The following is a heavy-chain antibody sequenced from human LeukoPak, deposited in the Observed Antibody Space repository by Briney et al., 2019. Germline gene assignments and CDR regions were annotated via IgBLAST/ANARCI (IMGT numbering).Heavy chain of an antibody. CDR3: ARGRRILVGDTNAGDFFDY. CDR2: VNLNSGDT. V-gene: IGHV1-2*02. Sequence: ASVKVSCKASGYTFTDYYIHWVRQAPGQGLEWMGWVNLNSGDTYYAQKFQGRVTMTRDTSISTAYIELSRLRSDDTAVYYCARGRRILVGDTNAGDFFDYWGQGTLVTVSS. CDR1: GYTFTDYY. J-gene: IGHJ4*02. D-gene: IGHD1-26*01.